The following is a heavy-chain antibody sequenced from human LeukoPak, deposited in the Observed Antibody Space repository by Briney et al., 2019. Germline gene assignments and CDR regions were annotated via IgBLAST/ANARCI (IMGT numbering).Heavy chain of an antibody. CDR2: VYTSGST. D-gene: IGHD2-15*01. Sequence: PSETLSLTCTVSGASVSSVSYYWGWIRQPAGKGLEWIGRVYTSGSTNYNPSLKSRVTISVDTSKNQFSLKLSSVTAADTAVYYCARDFPTYCTGGSCYGGNNDYWGQGTLVTVSS. CDR3: ARDFPTYCTGGSCYGGNNDY. CDR1: GASVSSVSYY. V-gene: IGHV4-61*02. J-gene: IGHJ4*02.